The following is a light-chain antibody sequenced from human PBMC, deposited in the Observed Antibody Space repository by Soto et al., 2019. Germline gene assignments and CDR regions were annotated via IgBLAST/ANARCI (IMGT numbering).Light chain of an antibody. Sequence: EVVLTQSPGTLSLSPGERATLSCWASQSVSRSYLAWYQQKPGQAPRLLIYIASSRATGIPDRVSGSGSGTVFTLTISILEPEDFAMYYCQQYGSSPYTFGQGTKLEIK. CDR2: IAS. J-gene: IGKJ2*01. V-gene: IGKV3-20*01. CDR1: QSVSRSY. CDR3: QQYGSSPYT.